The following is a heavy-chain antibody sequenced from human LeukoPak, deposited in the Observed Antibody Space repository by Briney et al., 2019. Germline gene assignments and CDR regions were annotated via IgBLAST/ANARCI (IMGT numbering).Heavy chain of an antibody. CDR3: ARDEVRSSQNDAFDI. J-gene: IGHJ3*02. Sequence: PGGSLRLSCAASGFTFSSYSMNWVRQAPGKGLEWVSSISSSGSYIYYADSVKGRFTISRDNAKNSLYLQMNSLRAEDTAVYYCARDEVRSSQNDAFDIWGQGTMVTVSS. CDR1: GFTFSSYS. CDR2: ISSSGSYI. V-gene: IGHV3-21*01.